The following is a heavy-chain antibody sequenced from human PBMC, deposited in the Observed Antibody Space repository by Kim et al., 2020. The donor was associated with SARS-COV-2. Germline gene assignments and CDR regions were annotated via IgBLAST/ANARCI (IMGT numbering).Heavy chain of an antibody. D-gene: IGHD6-6*01. CDR1: GGSISSYY. J-gene: IGHJ6*03. V-gene: IGHV4-59*01. CDR2: IYYSGST. Sequence: SETLSLTCTVSGGSISSYYWSWIRQPPGKGLEWIGYIYYSGSTNYNPSLKSRVTISVDTSKNQFSLKLSSVTAADTAVYYCARARSPASIAARLTRYYYYMDVWGKGTTVTVSS. CDR3: ARARSPASIAARLTRYYYYMDV.